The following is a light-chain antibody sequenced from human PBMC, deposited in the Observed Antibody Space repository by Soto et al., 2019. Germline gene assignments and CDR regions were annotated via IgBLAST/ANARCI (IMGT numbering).Light chain of an antibody. Sequence: EIVMTQSPATLSVSPGERATLSCRASQSVSSNLAWFQQKPGQAPRLLMYGASTRATGIPARFSGSGSGTELTFSIISLQSEYFAVYYCQQYHHWRTCGQETKVEIK. CDR1: QSVSSN. V-gene: IGKV3-15*01. CDR2: GAS. CDR3: QQYHHWRT. J-gene: IGKJ1*01.